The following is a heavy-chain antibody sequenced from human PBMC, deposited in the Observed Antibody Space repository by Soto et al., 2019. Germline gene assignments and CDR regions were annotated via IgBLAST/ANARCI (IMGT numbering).Heavy chain of an antibody. CDR3: ARVPGYSYGYEDDY. D-gene: IGHD5-18*01. CDR2: ISYDGSNK. V-gene: IGHV3-30-3*01. J-gene: IGHJ4*02. CDR1: GFTFSSYA. Sequence: QVQLVESGGGVVQPGRSLRLSCAASGFTFSSYAMHWVRQAPGKGLECVAVISYDGSNKYYADSVKGRFTISRDNSKNTLYLQMTSLRAEDTAVYYCARVPGYSYGYEDDYWGQGTLVTVSS.